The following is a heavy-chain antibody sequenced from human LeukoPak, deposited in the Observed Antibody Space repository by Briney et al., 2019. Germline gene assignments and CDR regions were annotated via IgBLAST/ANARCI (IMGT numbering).Heavy chain of an antibody. V-gene: IGHV1-18*01. CDR3: ARVLGDGYSYGYAFFDY. J-gene: IGHJ4*02. Sequence: ASVKVSCKASGYTFTSYGISWVRQAPGQGLEWMGWISAYNGNTNYAQKLQGRVTMTTDTSTSTAYMELRSLRSDDTAVYYCARVLGDGYSYGYAFFDYWAREPWSPSPQ. CDR2: ISAYNGNT. CDR1: GYTFTSYG. D-gene: IGHD5-18*01.